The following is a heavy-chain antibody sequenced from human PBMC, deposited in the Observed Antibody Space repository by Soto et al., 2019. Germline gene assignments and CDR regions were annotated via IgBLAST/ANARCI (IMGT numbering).Heavy chain of an antibody. CDR3: ARETLSFGSALDV. CDR2: ITWNGGNT. V-gene: IGHV3-43*01. CDR1: GFRFDDYN. Sequence: PGGSLRLSCAASGFRFDDYNIHWVRQAPGKGLEWVPLITWNGGNTYYADSVKGRFTISRDGTTKSVSLQMTSLKTEDTGLYYCARETLSFGSALDVWGQGTTVTVSS. J-gene: IGHJ6*02. D-gene: IGHD3-3*01.